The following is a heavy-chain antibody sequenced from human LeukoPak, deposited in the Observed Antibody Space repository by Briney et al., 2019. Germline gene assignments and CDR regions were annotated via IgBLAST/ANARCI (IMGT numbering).Heavy chain of an antibody. CDR2: ISGSGGSP. Sequence: GGSLRLSCRVSGITLSNYGMSWARQAPGKGRKWVAGISGSGGSPNYADSVKGRFTISRDNPKNTLYLQMTSLRAEDTAVYFCAKRGVVIRVILVGFHKEAYYFDSWGQGALVTVSS. V-gene: IGHV3-23*01. CDR3: AKRGVVIRVILVGFHKEAYYFDS. D-gene: IGHD3-22*01. J-gene: IGHJ4*02. CDR1: GITLSNYG.